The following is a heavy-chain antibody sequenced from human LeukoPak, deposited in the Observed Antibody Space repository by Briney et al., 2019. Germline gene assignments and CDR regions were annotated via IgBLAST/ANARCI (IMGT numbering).Heavy chain of an antibody. D-gene: IGHD3-10*01. CDR2: IYYSGTT. Sequence: SETLSLTCAVSGGTISSDYWSWIRQPPGEGLEWIGCIYYSGTTNYNPSLNSRVTISIDTSKTQFSLRLTSVTAADTAVYFCARHQLRGFLDDNWGQGTLVTVSS. CDR3: ARHQLRGFLDDN. V-gene: IGHV4-59*08. CDR1: GGTISSDY. J-gene: IGHJ4*02.